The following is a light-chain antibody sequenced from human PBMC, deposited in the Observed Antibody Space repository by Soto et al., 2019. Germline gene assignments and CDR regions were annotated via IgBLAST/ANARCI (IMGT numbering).Light chain of an antibody. J-gene: IGLJ3*02. CDR3: QSYDRSVSGWL. CDR1: ASNIGADYD. Sequence: QSVLTQPPSVSGAPGQTVTFSCTGSASNIGADYDVHWYQQLPGAAPKLLIYGNNNRPSGVPDRFSGYKSGASASLAITGLQADDEAAYYCQSYDRSVSGWLFGGGTKLTVL. CDR2: GNN. V-gene: IGLV1-40*01.